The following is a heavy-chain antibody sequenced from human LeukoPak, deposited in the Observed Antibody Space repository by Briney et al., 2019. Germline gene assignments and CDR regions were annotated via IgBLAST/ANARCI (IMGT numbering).Heavy chain of an antibody. V-gene: IGHV3-66*01. CDR2: IYSGGST. Sequence: GGSLRLSCAASGFTVSSNYMSWVRQAPGKGLEWVSVIYSGGSTYYADSVKGRFTISRDNSKNTLYLQINSLRAEDTAVYYCARVPTGGYYFDYWGQGTLVTVS. CDR3: ARVPTGGYYFDY. J-gene: IGHJ4*02. CDR1: GFTVSSNY. D-gene: IGHD1-1*01.